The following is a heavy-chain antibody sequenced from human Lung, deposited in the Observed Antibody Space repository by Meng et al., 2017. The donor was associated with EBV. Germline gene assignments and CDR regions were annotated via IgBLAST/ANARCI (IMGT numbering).Heavy chain of an antibody. CDR3: ATIKERTTVTPFDY. CDR2: IYYSGST. CDR1: GCSISRGDYY. D-gene: IGHD4-17*01. J-gene: IGHJ4*02. V-gene: IGHV4-30-4*01. Sequence: QGEPPAAVPGWVSPSLTLSLPCPVSGCSISRGDYYWSWIRQPPGKGLEWIGYIYYSGSTYYNPSLKSRVTISVDTSKNQFSLKLSSVTAADTAVYYCATIKERTTVTPFDYWGQGTLVTVSS.